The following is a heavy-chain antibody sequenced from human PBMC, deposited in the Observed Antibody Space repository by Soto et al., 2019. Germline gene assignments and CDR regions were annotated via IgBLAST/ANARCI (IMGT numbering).Heavy chain of an antibody. D-gene: IGHD2-15*01. CDR1: GGTFSSYA. Sequence: SVKVSCKASGGTFSSYAISWVQQAPGQGLEWMGGIIPIFGTANYAQKFQGRVTITADESTSTAYMELSSLRSDDTAVYYCARDMEDIVVVVAAYYYGMDVWGQGTTVTVSS. CDR3: ARDMEDIVVVVAAYYYGMDV. J-gene: IGHJ6*02. V-gene: IGHV1-69*13. CDR2: IIPIFGTA.